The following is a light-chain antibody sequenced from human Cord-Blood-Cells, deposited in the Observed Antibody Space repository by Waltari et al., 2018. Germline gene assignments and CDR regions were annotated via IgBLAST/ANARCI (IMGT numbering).Light chain of an antibody. V-gene: IGLV2-8*01. CDR1: SRDVGGYNY. Sequence: QSALTQPPSASGSPGQSVTISCTGTSRDVGGYNYVPWYQQHPGKAPQLMIYEVSKRPSGVPDRFSGSKSGNTASLTVSGLQAEDEADYYCSSYAGSNNLVFGGGTKLTVL. J-gene: IGLJ2*01. CDR2: EVS. CDR3: SSYAGSNNLV.